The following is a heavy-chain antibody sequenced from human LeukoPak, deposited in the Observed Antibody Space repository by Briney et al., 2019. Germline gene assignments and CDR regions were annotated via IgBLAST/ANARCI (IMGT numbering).Heavy chain of an antibody. CDR1: GFILSNHW. V-gene: IGHV3-7*01. J-gene: IGHJ6*02. CDR3: ARDVSVSGMDV. D-gene: IGHD5/OR15-5a*01. Sequence: GGSLRLSCAASGFILSNHWMSWVRQAPGKGLEWVANIKTDGSEKYYVDSVKGRFTISRDNPKNSLYLQKNSLRAEDTAIYYCARDVSVSGMDVWGQGTTVTVSS. CDR2: IKTDGSEK.